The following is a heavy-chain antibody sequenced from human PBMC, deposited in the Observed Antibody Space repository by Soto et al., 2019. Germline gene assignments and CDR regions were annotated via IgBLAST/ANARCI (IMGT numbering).Heavy chain of an antibody. Sequence: QVHLVESGGGVVQPGRSLRLSCAASGFTFSTYAMHWVRQAPGKGLEWVAFMSNDGSNTYYADSVKGRFTISRDNSKNTRYLQMNSLRPEDTAVYYCARELISSTSPVEFDSWGQGTLVTVSS. V-gene: IGHV3-30-3*01. CDR1: GFTFSTYA. J-gene: IGHJ4*02. CDR3: ARELISSTSPVEFDS. D-gene: IGHD6-13*01. CDR2: MSNDGSNT.